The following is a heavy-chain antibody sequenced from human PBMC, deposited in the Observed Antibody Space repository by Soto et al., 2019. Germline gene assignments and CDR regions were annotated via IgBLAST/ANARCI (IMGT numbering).Heavy chain of an antibody. CDR1: GFTFSNYA. J-gene: IGHJ4*02. CDR3: AKERAARGVDY. V-gene: IGHV3-23*01. CDR2: ISGSGGVR. D-gene: IGHD6-6*01. Sequence: GGSLRLSCAASGFTFSNYAMTWVRQAPGKGLEWVSSISGSGGVRYYPDSVKGRFTSSRDNSKNTVHLQMNSLRAEDTAVYYCAKERAARGVDYWGQGTLVTVSS.